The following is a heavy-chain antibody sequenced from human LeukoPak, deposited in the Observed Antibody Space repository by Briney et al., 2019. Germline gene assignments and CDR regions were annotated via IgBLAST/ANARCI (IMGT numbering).Heavy chain of an antibody. V-gene: IGHV3-23*01. CDR2: ISGSANST. Sequence: GSLRLSCAASGFTFSSYAMSWVRQAPGKGLEWVSAISGSANSTYYADSVKGRFTISRDNSKNTLYLQMNSLRAEDAAIYYCAKYVSLALKYYFDYWGQGTLVTVSS. J-gene: IGHJ4*02. D-gene: IGHD3-16*01. CDR1: GFTFSSYA. CDR3: AKYVSLALKYYFDY.